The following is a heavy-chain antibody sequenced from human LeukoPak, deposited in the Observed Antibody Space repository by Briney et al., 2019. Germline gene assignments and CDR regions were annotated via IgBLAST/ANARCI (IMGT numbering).Heavy chain of an antibody. CDR3: ARDGSRTWGLAF. CDR1: GYTFTTYD. D-gene: IGHD3-16*01. CDR2: MNPHSGNT. Sequence: ASVKVSCKASGYTFTTYDVSWGRQPPAQGLEWVGWMNPHSGNTGYADKFQGRVTMTRHTHINTAYMELTSLTSEDTAVYDCARDGSRTWGLAFWGQGTLVAVSS. J-gene: IGHJ4*02. V-gene: IGHV1-8*01.